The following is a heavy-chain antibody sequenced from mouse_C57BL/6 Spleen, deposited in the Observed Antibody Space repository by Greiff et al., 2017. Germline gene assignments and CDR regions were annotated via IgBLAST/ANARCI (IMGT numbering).Heavy chain of an antibody. CDR1: GYTFTDYY. D-gene: IGHD1-1*01. J-gene: IGHJ4*01. CDR2: INPNNGGT. Sequence: EVQLQQSGPELVKPGASVKISCKASGYTFTDYYMNWVQQSHGKSLEWIGDINPNNGGTSYNQKFKGKATLTVDKSSSTAYMELRSLTSEDSAVYYCARRIYYGTYYAMDYWGQGTSVTVSS. CDR3: ARRIYYGTYYAMDY. V-gene: IGHV1-26*01.